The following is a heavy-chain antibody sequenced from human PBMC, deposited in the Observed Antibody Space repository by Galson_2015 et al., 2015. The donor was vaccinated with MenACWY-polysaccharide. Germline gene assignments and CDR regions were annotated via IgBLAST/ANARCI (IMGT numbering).Heavy chain of an antibody. CDR1: GFTFSSYE. D-gene: IGHD6-6*01. V-gene: IGHV3-48*03. Sequence: GFTFSSYEMNWVRQAPGKGLEWISYITSGGGTIYYADSVRGRFTISGANAKNSLYLQMNRLRDEDTAIYYCARRGLYSSSSGGLDHWGQGTLVTVSS. CDR2: ITSGGGTI. CDR3: ARRGLYSSSSGGLDH. J-gene: IGHJ5*02.